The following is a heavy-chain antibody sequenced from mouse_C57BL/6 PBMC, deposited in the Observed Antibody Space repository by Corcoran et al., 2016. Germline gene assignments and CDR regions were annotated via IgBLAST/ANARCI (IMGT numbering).Heavy chain of an antibody. Sequence: QIQLVQSGPELKKPGETVEISCKASGYTFTTYGMSWVKQAPGKGLKWMGWINTYSGVPTYADDFKGRFAFSLETSASTAYLQINNLKNEDTATYFCARGMNLAYYSNLDYWGQGTTLTVSS. CDR2: INTYSGVP. CDR1: GYTFTTYG. J-gene: IGHJ2*01. D-gene: IGHD2-5*01. CDR3: ARGMNLAYYSNLDY. V-gene: IGHV9-3*01.